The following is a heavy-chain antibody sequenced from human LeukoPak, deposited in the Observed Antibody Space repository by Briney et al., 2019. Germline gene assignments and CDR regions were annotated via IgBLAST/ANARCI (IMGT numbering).Heavy chain of an antibody. CDR2: IYYSGST. J-gene: IGHJ6*03. V-gene: IGHV4-59*12. Sequence: SETLSLTCTVSGGSISSYYWSWIRQPPGKGLEWIGYIYYSGSTNYNPSLKSRVTMSVDTSKNQFSLNLSSVTAADTAVYYCARLKPGRYSSSSKNYYYYMDVWGKGTTVTVSS. CDR3: ARLKPGRYSSSSKNYYYYMDV. CDR1: GGSISSYY. D-gene: IGHD6-6*01.